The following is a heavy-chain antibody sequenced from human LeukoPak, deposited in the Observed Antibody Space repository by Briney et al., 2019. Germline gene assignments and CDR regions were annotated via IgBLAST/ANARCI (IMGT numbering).Heavy chain of an antibody. D-gene: IGHD3-10*01. CDR1: GGSFSGYY. Sequence: PSDTLSLTCAVYGGSFSGYYWSWIRQPPGKGREWIGEMNHSGSTNYNPSLKSRVTISVDTSKNQFSLKLSSVTAADTAVYYCARSITMVRGASWFDPWGQGTLVTVSS. V-gene: IGHV4-34*01. CDR3: ARSITMVRGASWFDP. CDR2: MNHSGST. J-gene: IGHJ5*02.